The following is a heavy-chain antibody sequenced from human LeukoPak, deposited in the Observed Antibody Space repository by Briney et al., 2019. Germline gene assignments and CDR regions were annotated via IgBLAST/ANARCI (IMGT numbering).Heavy chain of an antibody. J-gene: IGHJ4*02. CDR1: GFSFSNYW. V-gene: IGHV3-74*01. Sequence: GGSLIPSCASSGFSFSNYWRQWVRQAPGKGLVWVSRIQSDGRSTSYADSVKGRFTISRDNAKNTLYLQLNSLRAEDTAVYYCARANSGIYWGYFEYWGQGALVTASS. CDR2: IQSDGRST. D-gene: IGHD1-26*01. CDR3: ARANSGIYWGYFEY.